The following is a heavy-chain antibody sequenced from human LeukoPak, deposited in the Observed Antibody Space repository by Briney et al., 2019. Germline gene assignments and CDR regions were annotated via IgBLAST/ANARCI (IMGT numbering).Heavy chain of an antibody. Sequence: GGTLRLSCAASGFTFSSYAMSWVRQAPGKGLEWVSAISGSGGSTYYAGSVKGRFTISRDNSKNTLYLQMNSLRAEDTAVYYCATYYVWGSYDYWGEGTLVTVSS. D-gene: IGHD3-16*01. CDR1: GFTFSSYA. J-gene: IGHJ4*02. CDR2: ISGSGGST. CDR3: ATYYVWGSYDY. V-gene: IGHV3-23*01.